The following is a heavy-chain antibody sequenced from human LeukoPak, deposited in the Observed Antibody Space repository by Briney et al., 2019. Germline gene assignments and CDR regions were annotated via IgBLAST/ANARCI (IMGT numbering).Heavy chain of an antibody. CDR1: GGSISSGSYY. CDR2: IYTSGST. Sequence: PAETLSLTCTVSGGSISSGSYYWRWIRRPAGKGLEWIGRIYTSGSTNYNPSLKSRVTISVATSKNQFSLELSSVTAADTAVYYCARATYYYDSSGRTDAFDIWGQGTMVTVSS. J-gene: IGHJ3*02. V-gene: IGHV4-61*02. CDR3: ARATYYYDSSGRTDAFDI. D-gene: IGHD3-22*01.